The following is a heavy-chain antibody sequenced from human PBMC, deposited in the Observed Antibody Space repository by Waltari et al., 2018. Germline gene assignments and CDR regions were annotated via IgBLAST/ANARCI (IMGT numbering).Heavy chain of an antibody. J-gene: IGHJ5*02. V-gene: IGHV4-34*01. Sequence: QVQLQQWGARLLKPSETLSLTGSVSGASFTAYYWAWVRHVPGKGLEWIGQVRHPGNTDYNPSLKSRVAISIDTSRRQFSLNLFSVTAADTALYFCTRGGNYDFWSHSPFVDPWGQGTQVTVSS. D-gene: IGHD3-3*01. CDR2: VRHPGNT. CDR1: GASFTAYY. CDR3: TRGGNYDFWSHSPFVDP.